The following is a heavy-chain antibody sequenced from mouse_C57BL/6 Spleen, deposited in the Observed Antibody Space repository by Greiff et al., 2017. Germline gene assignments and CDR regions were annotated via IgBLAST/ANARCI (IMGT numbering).Heavy chain of an antibody. J-gene: IGHJ1*03. V-gene: IGHV5-6*01. D-gene: IGHD2-5*01. CDR1: GFTFSSYG. CDR2: ISSGGSYT. CDR3: ARHGSNYDWYFDV. Sequence: EVQLVESGGDLVKPGGSLKLSCAASGFTFSSYGMSWVRQTPDKRLEWVATISSGGSYTYYPDSVKGRFTISRENAKNTLYLQMSSLKSEDTAMCYCARHGSNYDWYFDVWGTGSTVTVSS.